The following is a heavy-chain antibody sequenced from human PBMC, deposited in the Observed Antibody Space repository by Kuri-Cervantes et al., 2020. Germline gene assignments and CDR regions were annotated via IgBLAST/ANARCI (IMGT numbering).Heavy chain of an antibody. Sequence: ESLKISCAVSGYSISSGYYWGWIRQPPGKGLEWIGSIYHSGSTYYNPSLKSRVTISVDTSKNQFSLKLSSVTAADTAVYYCARVVMVRGLPTNYWGRGTLVTVSS. V-gene: IGHV4-38-2*01. J-gene: IGHJ4*02. CDR2: IYHSGST. CDR3: ARVVMVRGLPTNY. CDR1: GYSISSGYY. D-gene: IGHD3-10*01.